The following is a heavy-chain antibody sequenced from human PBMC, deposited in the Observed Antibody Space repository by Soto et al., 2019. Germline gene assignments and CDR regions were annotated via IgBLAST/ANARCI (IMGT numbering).Heavy chain of an antibody. V-gene: IGHV4-31*03. Sequence: PSETLSLTCTVSGGSISSGGYYWSWICQHPGKGLEWIGYIYYSGSTYYNPSLKSRVTISVDTSKNQFSLKLSSVTAADTAVYYCASRVDYDSSGSYFDYWGQGTLVTVSS. CDR3: ASRVDYDSSGSYFDY. D-gene: IGHD3-22*01. CDR1: GGSISSGGYY. CDR2: IYYSGST. J-gene: IGHJ4*02.